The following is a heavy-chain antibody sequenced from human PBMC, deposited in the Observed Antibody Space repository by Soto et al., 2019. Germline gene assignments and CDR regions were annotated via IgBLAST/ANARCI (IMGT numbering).Heavy chain of an antibody. Sequence: SVKVSCKASGYTFTSSAIHWVRQAPGQGLEWMGWINAGNGNIKHSQKFQHRVTITRDTSASTAYMELSSLRLEDTAVYYCARDGAVAGDSNFDYWGQGTLVTVSS. CDR3: ARDGAVAGDSNFDY. J-gene: IGHJ4*02. D-gene: IGHD6-19*01. V-gene: IGHV1-3*01. CDR1: GYTFTSSA. CDR2: INAGNGNI.